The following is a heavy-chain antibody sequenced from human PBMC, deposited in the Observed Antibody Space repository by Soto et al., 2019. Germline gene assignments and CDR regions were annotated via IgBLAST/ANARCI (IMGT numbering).Heavy chain of an antibody. CDR2: IYDGGNT. V-gene: IGHV3-53*02. D-gene: IGHD3-3*01. Sequence: EVQLVETGGGLIQPGGSLRISCAASGFTVSSNYMSWVRQAPGKGLEWVSGIYDGGNTYYADSVKGRFTISRDNSKNTLYIQMNSLRAEDTAVYYCATNLVGFWSGYYGYWGQGTLVTVSS. CDR1: GFTVSSNY. J-gene: IGHJ4*02. CDR3: ATNLVGFWSGYYGY.